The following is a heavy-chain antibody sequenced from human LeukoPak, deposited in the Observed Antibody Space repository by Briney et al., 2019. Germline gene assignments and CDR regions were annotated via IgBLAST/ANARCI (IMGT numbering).Heavy chain of an antibody. CDR1: GFTFSSYT. D-gene: IGHD6-6*01. V-gene: IGHV3-21*01. CDR2: ISSTSRYI. Sequence: PGGSLRLSCAASGFTFSSYTMNWVRQAPGKGLEWVSSISSTSRYIYYADSVKGRFTISRDNAKNSLYLQMNSLRPEDTAVYYCARDPSSSLYFDYWGQGTLVTVSS. J-gene: IGHJ4*02. CDR3: ARDPSSSLYFDY.